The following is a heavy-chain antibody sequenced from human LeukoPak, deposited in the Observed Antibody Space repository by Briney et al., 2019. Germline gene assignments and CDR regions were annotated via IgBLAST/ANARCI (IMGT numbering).Heavy chain of an antibody. CDR1: GFTYGDYA. Sequence: PGGSLTLSCTASGFTYGDYAMSWLRQAPGKGLEWVGFITSKAYGATTDYAASVKGRFTISRDESKSIAYLQMNSPKSEDTAVYYCSRHIVGARTFFNYWGQGALVTVSS. CDR2: ITSKAYGATT. J-gene: IGHJ4*02. CDR3: SRHIVGARTFFNY. V-gene: IGHV3-49*03. D-gene: IGHD1-26*01.